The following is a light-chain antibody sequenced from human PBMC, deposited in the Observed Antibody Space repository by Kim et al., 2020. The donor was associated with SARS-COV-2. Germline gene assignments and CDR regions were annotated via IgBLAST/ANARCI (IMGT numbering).Light chain of an antibody. Sequence: SVGDRVTITCRASKSIDTWLVWYQQKPGKAPKVLISYASSLASGVPSRFSGSGSGTEFTLTISSLQPDDFATYYCQQYKSYYSWTFGQGTKVDIK. V-gene: IGKV1-5*01. CDR1: KSIDTW. CDR3: QQYKSYYSWT. CDR2: YAS. J-gene: IGKJ1*01.